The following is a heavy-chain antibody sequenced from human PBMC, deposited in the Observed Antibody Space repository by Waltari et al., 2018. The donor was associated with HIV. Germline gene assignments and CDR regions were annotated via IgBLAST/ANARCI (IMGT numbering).Heavy chain of an antibody. D-gene: IGHD3-10*01. CDR2: IAGSGGDT. V-gene: IGHV3-23*01. J-gene: IGHJ4*02. Sequence: LLESGGNLVQPGGSLTLSCAASGFTFSSYAMTWVRQAPGKGLGWVSGIAGSGGDTLFADSVNGRFTISIDASTVYLSMNRLTAEDTAVYYCAKVGLSGRWLLRRPFYFDYWGQGILVTVSS. CDR3: AKVGLSGRWLLRRPFYFDY. CDR1: GFTFSSYA.